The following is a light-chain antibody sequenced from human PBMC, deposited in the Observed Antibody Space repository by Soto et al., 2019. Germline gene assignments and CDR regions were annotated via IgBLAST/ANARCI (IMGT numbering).Light chain of an antibody. J-gene: IGKJ5*01. CDR3: QQHDTRPTMT. Sequence: IQVTQSPSSLSASFGEIVTIACRASQDIDNYLNWYQHRPGEAPKLLIYAASYLETGVSTRFSGSGSGTDFSFTITNLRPEDSGTYYCQQHDTRPTMTFGQGTRLEIK. CDR2: AAS. CDR1: QDIDNY. V-gene: IGKV1-33*01.